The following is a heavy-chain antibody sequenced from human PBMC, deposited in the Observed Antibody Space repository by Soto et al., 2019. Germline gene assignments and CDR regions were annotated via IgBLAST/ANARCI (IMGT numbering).Heavy chain of an antibody. V-gene: IGHV4-31*03. CDR1: GGSISSGGYY. J-gene: IGHJ4*02. CDR2: IDNIGST. Sequence: SATLSLTCSVSGGSISSGGYYWSWIRQHAGKGLEWIGYIDNIGSTYYNPCLKSRVTISVDTSKNQFSLRLTSVTAADTAVYFCATESGSTYGYFDPGGQGTQVTVSS. D-gene: IGHD5-18*01. CDR3: ATESGSTYGYFDP.